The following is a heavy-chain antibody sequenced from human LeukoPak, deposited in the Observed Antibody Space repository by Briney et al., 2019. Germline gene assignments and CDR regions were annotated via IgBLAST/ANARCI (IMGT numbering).Heavy chain of an antibody. CDR3: ARGLRLRYNWFDP. CDR1: GGSISSGDYY. Sequence: SETLSLTCTVPGGSISSGDYYWSWIRQPPGKGLEWIGYIYYSGSTNYNPSLKSRVTISVDTSKNQFSLKLSSVTAADTAVYYCARGLRLRYNWFDPWGQGTLVTVSS. CDR2: IYYSGST. V-gene: IGHV4-61*08. D-gene: IGHD3-16*01. J-gene: IGHJ5*02.